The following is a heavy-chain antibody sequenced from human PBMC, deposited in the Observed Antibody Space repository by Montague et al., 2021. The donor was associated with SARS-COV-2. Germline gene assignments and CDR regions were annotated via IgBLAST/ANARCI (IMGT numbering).Heavy chain of an antibody. V-gene: IGHV4-61*09. CDR2: IYTSGST. CDR3: ARARGGEGIAVRTFDS. D-gene: IGHD6-19*01. CDR1: GGSISKGSYY. J-gene: IGHJ4*02. Sequence: TLSLTCTVSGGSISKGSYYWTWIRQPAGAGLEWIGHIYTSGSTKHNPSLKSRVTVSVDTSHNQFSLKLSSVSAADTAVYYCARARGGEGIAVRTFDSWGQGTMVSVSS.